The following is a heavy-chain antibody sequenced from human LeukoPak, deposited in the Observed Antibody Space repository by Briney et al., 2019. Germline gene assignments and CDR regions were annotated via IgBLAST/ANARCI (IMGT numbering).Heavy chain of an antibody. J-gene: IGHJ4*02. CDR2: ISGSGGST. V-gene: IGHV3-23*01. Sequence: GGSLRLSCAASGFTFSSYAMSWVRQAPGKGLEWVSAISGSGGSTYYADSVKGRFTVSRDNSKNTLYLQMNSLRVEDTAVYYCAKVSHYYDSSGYPDHWGQGTLVTVSS. CDR1: GFTFSSYA. D-gene: IGHD3-22*01. CDR3: AKVSHYYDSSGYPDH.